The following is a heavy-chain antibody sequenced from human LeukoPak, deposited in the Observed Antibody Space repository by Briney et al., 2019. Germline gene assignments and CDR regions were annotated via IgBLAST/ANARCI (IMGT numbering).Heavy chain of an antibody. Sequence: AGGSLRLSCAASGFSFSTYAMNWVRQPPGKGLEWIGEINHSGSTNYNPSLKSRVTISVDTSKNQFSLKLSSVTAADTAVYYCARGPGSTVTPSTRVAFRPLDVWGKGTTVTVSS. V-gene: IGHV4-34*01. CDR3: ARGPGSTVTPSTRVAFRPLDV. J-gene: IGHJ6*04. CDR2: INHSGST. D-gene: IGHD4-17*01. CDR1: GFSFSTYA.